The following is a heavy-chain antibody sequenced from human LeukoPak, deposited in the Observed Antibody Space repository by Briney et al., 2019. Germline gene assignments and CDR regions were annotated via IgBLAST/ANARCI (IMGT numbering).Heavy chain of an antibody. Sequence: GGSLRLSCAASGFTFSSYGMHWVRQAPGKGLEWVAFIRYDGSNKYYADSVKGRFTISRDNSKNTLYLQMNSLRAEDTAVYYCAKGIWFGELLQPIDYWGQGTLVTVSS. V-gene: IGHV3-30*02. J-gene: IGHJ4*02. CDR3: AKGIWFGELLQPIDY. CDR1: GFTFSSYG. D-gene: IGHD3-10*01. CDR2: IRYDGSNK.